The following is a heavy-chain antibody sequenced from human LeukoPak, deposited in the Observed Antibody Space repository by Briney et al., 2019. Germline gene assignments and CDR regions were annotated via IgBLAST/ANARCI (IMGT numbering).Heavy chain of an antibody. D-gene: IGHD3-10*01. V-gene: IGHV4-39*07. CDR3: ARDYYGSGRLNWFDP. CDR1: GGSIGSSSYY. CDR2: IYHSGST. J-gene: IGHJ5*02. Sequence: SETLSLTCTVSGGSIGSSSYYWGWIRQPPGKGLEWIGSIYHSGSTYYNPSLKSRVTISVDTSKNQFSLKLSSVTAADTAVYYCARDYYGSGRLNWFDPWGQGTLVTVSS.